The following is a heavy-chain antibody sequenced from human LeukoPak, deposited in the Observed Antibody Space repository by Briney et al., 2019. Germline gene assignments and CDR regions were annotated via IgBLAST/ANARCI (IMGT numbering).Heavy chain of an antibody. CDR2: IYNIGST. CDR1: GGYIRNYY. V-gene: IGHV4-59*01. Sequence: NTSETLSLTCTVSGGYIRNYYWSWVRQPPGKGLEWIGYIYNIGSTNYSPSLKSRVSISVDTSKNQFSLKLSSVTAADTAVYYCARGPQLLHYYFDYWGQGTLVTVSS. D-gene: IGHD2-15*01. J-gene: IGHJ4*02. CDR3: ARGPQLLHYYFDY.